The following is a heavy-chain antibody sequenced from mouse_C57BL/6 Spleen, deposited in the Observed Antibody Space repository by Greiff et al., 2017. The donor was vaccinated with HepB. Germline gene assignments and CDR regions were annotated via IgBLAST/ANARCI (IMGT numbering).Heavy chain of an antibody. V-gene: IGHV14-4*01. CDR2: IDPENGDT. CDR3: TTRRLYAMDY. Sequence: EVQLVESGAELVRPGASVKLSCTASGFNIKDDYMHWVKQRPEQGLEWIGWIDPENGDTEYASKFQGKATITADTSSNTAYLQLSSLTSEDTAVYYCTTRRLYAMDYWGQGTSVTVSS. J-gene: IGHJ4*01. CDR1: GFNIKDDY.